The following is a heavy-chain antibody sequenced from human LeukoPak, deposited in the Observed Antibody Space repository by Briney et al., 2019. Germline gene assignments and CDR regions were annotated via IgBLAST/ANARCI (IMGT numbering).Heavy chain of an antibody. D-gene: IGHD3-22*01. Sequence: TGGSLRLSCAASGFTFSSYAMSWVRQAPGKGLEWVSGISGSGGNTYYADSVKGRFTISRDNSKNTLYLQMNSLRAEDTAVYSCAKVTYETSGYPSDYWGQGTLVTVSS. CDR2: ISGSGGNT. V-gene: IGHV3-23*01. CDR3: AKVTYETSGYPSDY. J-gene: IGHJ4*02. CDR1: GFTFSSYA.